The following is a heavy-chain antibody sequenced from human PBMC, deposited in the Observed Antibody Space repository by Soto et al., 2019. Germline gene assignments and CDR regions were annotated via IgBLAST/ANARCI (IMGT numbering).Heavy chain of an antibody. Sequence: GGSLRLSCAAPGFTFSNYWMSWVRQAPGKGLEWVANIKQDGSEKYYVDSVKGRFTISRDNAKNSLDLQMNSLRADDTAVYYCARGLRELDVWGQGTTVTVSS. CDR3: ARGLRELDV. V-gene: IGHV3-7*01. J-gene: IGHJ6*02. CDR1: GFTFSNYW. CDR2: IKQDGSEK.